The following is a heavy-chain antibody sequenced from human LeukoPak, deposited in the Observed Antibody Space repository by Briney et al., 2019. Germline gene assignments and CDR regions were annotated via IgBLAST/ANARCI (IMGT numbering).Heavy chain of an antibody. CDR1: GFTFTSSA. CDR2: IVVGSGNT. V-gene: IGHV1-58*01. J-gene: IGHJ2*01. CDR3: AAGLSTVDWYFDL. D-gene: IGHD2-2*01. Sequence: SVKVSCKASGFTFTSSAVQWVRQARGRRLEWIGWIVVGSGNTNYAQKFQERVTITRDMSTSTAYMELSSLRSEDTAVYYCAAGLSTVDWYFDLWGRGTLVTVSS.